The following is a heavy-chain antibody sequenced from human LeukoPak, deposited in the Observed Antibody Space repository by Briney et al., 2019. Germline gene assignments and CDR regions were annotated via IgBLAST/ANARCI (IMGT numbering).Heavy chain of an antibody. CDR3: AKKAPGDWVPLDS. Sequence: GGSLRLSCAASGFIFSSYGMHWVRQAPGKGLEWVAYIRHDGNIEDYAESVKGRFIISRDNSKSTLYLQMNSLRIEDTAVFYCAKKAPGDWVPLDSWGQGTLVTVSS. D-gene: IGHD3-9*01. V-gene: IGHV3-30*02. CDR2: IRHDGNIE. J-gene: IGHJ4*02. CDR1: GFIFSSYG.